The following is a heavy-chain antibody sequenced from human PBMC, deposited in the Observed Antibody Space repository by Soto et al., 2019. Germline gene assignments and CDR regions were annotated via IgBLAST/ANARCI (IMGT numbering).Heavy chain of an antibody. V-gene: IGHV4-59*01. CDR3: AREGLTGTIGLYYYYGMDV. CDR2: IYYSGST. CDR1: GGSISSYY. D-gene: IGHD1-7*01. Sequence: QVQLQESGPGLVKPSETLSLTCTVSGGSISSYYWSWIRQPPGKGLERIGYIYYSGSTNYNPSLKSRVTISVDTSKNQFTLKLSSVTAADTAVYYCAREGLTGTIGLYYYYGMDVWGQGTTVTVSS. J-gene: IGHJ6*02.